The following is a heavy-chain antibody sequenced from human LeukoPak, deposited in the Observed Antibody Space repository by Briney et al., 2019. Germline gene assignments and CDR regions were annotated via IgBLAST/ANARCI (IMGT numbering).Heavy chain of an antibody. CDR1: GFSFSSYS. CDR3: ARVGPVDSSSWYSTWFDP. Sequence: GGSLRLSCAASGFSFSSYSMNWVRQAPGKGLEWVSSISSSSSSIYYADSVKGRFTISRDNSKNTLYLQMNSLRAEDTAVYYCARVGPVDSSSWYSTWFDPWGQGTLVTVSS. J-gene: IGHJ5*02. D-gene: IGHD6-13*01. CDR2: ISSSSSSI. V-gene: IGHV3-21*01.